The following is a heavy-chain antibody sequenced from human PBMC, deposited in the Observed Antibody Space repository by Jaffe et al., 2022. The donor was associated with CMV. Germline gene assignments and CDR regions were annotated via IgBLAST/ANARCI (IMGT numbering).Heavy chain of an antibody. Sequence: QVQLQQWGAGLLKPSETLSLTCAVYGGSFSGYYWSWIRQPPGKGLEWIGEINHSGSTNYNPSLKSRVTISVDTSKNQFSLKLSSVTAADTAVYYCARGGAGYSYGSWGYYYYMDVWGKGTTVTVSS. CDR1: GGSFSGYY. D-gene: IGHD5-18*01. CDR3: ARGGAGYSYGSWGYYYYMDV. CDR2: INHSGST. J-gene: IGHJ6*03. V-gene: IGHV4-34*01.